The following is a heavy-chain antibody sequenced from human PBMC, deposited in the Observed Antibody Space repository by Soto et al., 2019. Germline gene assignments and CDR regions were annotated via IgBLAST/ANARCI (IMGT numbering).Heavy chain of an antibody. CDR1: GASISGFY. Sequence: SETLSLTCTVSGASISGFYWSWIRKSAGKGLEWIGRIYATGTTDYNPSLKRRVMMSVDTSKKQFSLKLRSVTAADTAVYYRVRDGTKTLRDWFDPWGQGISVTVSS. V-gene: IGHV4-4*07. D-gene: IGHD1-1*01. J-gene: IGHJ5*02. CDR3: VRDGTKTLRDWFDP. CDR2: IYATGTT.